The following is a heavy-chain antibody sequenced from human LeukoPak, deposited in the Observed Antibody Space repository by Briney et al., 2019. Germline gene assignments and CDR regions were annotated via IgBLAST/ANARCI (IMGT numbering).Heavy chain of an antibody. CDR2: INPSGNS. Sequence: PSETLSLTCAVYGGSFSGHSWSWIRQPPGKGLEWIGEINPSGNSNYNPSFKSRVTLSVDTSKNQFSLKLTSVTAADTAVYYCARVRGAVAVDYWGHGSLVTVSS. V-gene: IGHV4-34*01. CDR3: ARVRGAVAVDY. CDR1: GGSFSGHS. J-gene: IGHJ4*01. D-gene: IGHD6-19*01.